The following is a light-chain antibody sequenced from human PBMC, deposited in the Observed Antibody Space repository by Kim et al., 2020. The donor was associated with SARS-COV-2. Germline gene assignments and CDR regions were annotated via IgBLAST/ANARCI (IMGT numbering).Light chain of an antibody. J-gene: IGLJ3*02. CDR2: SNS. CDR3: QSYDSSLSDDSSLSGWV. Sequence: TGGSSKIGQGYDVHWYRQLPGTAPKLLIYSNSNRPSGVPDRFSGSRSGTSASLAITGLQGEDEADYYCQSYDSSLSDDSSLSGWVFGGGTKLTVL. CDR1: SSKIGQGYD. V-gene: IGLV1-40*01.